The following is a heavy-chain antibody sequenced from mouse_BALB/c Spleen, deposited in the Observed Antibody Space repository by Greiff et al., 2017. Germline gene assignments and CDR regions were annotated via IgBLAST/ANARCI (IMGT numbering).Heavy chain of an antibody. Sequence: EVKLMESGPSLVKPSQTLSLTCSVTGDSITSGYWNWIRKFPGNKLEYMGYISYSGSTYYNPSLKSRISITRDTSKNQYYLQLNSVTTEDTATYYCARGDLLRLREGFAYWGQGTLVTVSA. CDR2: ISYSGST. CDR3: ARGDLLRLREGFAY. D-gene: IGHD1-2*01. V-gene: IGHV3-8*02. CDR1: GDSITSGY. J-gene: IGHJ3*01.